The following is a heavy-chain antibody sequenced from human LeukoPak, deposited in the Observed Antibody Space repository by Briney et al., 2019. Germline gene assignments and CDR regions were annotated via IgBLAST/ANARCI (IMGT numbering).Heavy chain of an antibody. D-gene: IGHD2-2*01. J-gene: IGHJ6*04. CDR1: GFTFSSHG. Sequence: QTGGSLRLSCAAAGFTFSSHGMNWVRQAPGKGLEWVSGISPSGGITYYTDSVKGRFTISRDNSKNTLYLQMNSLRAEDTAVYYCAKDFWGGLMYSVVVPACLDVWGKGTTVTISS. CDR3: AKDFWGGLMYSVVVPACLDV. CDR2: ISPSGGIT. V-gene: IGHV3-23*01.